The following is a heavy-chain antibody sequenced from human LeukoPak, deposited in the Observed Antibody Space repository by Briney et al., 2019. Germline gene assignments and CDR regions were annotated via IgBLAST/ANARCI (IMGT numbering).Heavy chain of an antibody. Sequence: PGRSLRLSCAASGFTFSSYAMHWVRQAPGKGLEWVSVISYDGSNKYYADSVRGRFTISRDNSKNTLYLQMNSLRDEDTAVYYCARAPLPGYSYGYGDYWGQGILVTVSS. CDR3: ARAPLPGYSYGYGDY. CDR2: ISYDGSNK. V-gene: IGHV3-30*04. CDR1: GFTFSSYA. D-gene: IGHD5-18*01. J-gene: IGHJ4*02.